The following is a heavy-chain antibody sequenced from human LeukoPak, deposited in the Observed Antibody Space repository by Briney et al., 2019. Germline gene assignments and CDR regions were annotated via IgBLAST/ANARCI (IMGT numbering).Heavy chain of an antibody. CDR2: IYHSGST. J-gene: IGHJ6*02. Sequence: SQTLSLTCAVSGGSISSGGYSWSWIRQPLGKGLEWIGYIYHSGSTYYNPSLKSRVTISVDRSKNQFSLKLSSVTAADTAVYYCAREAYGMDVWGQGTTVTVSS. CDR3: AREAYGMDV. CDR1: GGSISSGGYS. V-gene: IGHV4-30-2*01.